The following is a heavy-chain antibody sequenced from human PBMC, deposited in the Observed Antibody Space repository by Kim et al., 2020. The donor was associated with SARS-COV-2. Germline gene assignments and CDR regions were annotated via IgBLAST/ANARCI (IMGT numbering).Heavy chain of an antibody. Sequence: SETLSLTCAVSGESFSGHFWSWIRQSPGKGLEWIGQINHSGTTKYNPSLESRVTLSVDTTKRRFSLNLSSVTAADTGVFYCARGGYYGSGDFFDYWGQGTQVAVYS. CDR1: GESFSGHF. V-gene: IGHV4-34*01. J-gene: IGHJ4*02. D-gene: IGHD3-10*01. CDR3: ARGGYYGSGDFFDY. CDR2: INHSGTT.